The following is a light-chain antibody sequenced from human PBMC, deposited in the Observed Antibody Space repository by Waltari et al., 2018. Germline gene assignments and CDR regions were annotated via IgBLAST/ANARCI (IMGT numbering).Light chain of an antibody. Sequence: EIVLTQSPGTLSLSPGERATLSYRASQSVGKDYLALFQQKPGQAPRLLVHTAANRSTGIPDRFSGSGAGTDFTLTISGLEPEDFAVYYCQQHAISPLTFGGGTKVEIK. CDR2: TAA. CDR1: QSVGKDY. J-gene: IGKJ4*01. CDR3: QQHAISPLT. V-gene: IGKV3-20*01.